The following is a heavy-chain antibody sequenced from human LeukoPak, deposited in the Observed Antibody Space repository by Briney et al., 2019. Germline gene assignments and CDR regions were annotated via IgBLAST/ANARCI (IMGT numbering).Heavy chain of an antibody. Sequence: SETLSLTCTVSGGSISRSQYYWAWIRQPPEKGLEWIGTIYYSGKTFYNPSLKSRVTISIDTSTNQFSLNLNSVTAADTSLYYCSRHEHKAVAGDTWGQGILVTVSS. D-gene: IGHD6-19*01. CDR3: SRHEHKAVAGDT. V-gene: IGHV4-39*01. CDR1: GGSISRSQYY. J-gene: IGHJ5*02. CDR2: IYYSGKT.